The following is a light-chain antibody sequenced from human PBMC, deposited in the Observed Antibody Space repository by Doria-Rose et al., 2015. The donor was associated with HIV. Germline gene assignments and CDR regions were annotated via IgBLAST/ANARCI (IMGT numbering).Light chain of an antibody. Sequence: TQSPLSLSVTPGQPASISCRSSQSLVNSDGKTYLYWYLQKPGQSPQLLIYEVSNRFSGVPDRFSGSGSGTDFTLKISRVEPEDFGVYYCMQTILLPFTFGPRTTVDIK. CDR2: EVS. CDR1: QSLVNSDGKTY. V-gene: IGKV2D-29*02. J-gene: IGKJ3*01. CDR3: MQTILLPFT.